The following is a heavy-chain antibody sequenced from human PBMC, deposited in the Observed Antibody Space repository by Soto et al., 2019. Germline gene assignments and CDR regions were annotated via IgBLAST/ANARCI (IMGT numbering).Heavy chain of an antibody. V-gene: IGHV3-30*18. CDR1: GFTFSNSW. J-gene: IGHJ1*01. D-gene: IGHD6-6*01. CDR3: AKGPWNQLVPLQH. Sequence: GGSLRLSCAASGFTFSNSWMSWVRHAPGKGLEWVAVISYDGSNKYYADSVKGRFTISRDNSKNTLYLQMNSLRAEDTAVYYCAKGPWNQLVPLQHWGQGTLVTVSS. CDR2: ISYDGSNK.